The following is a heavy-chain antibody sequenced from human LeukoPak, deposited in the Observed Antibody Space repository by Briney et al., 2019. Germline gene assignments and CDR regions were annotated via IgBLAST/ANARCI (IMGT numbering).Heavy chain of an antibody. D-gene: IGHD6-6*01. CDR1: GFTFSRYW. V-gene: IGHV3-21*01. Sequence: GGSLRLSCAASGFTFSRYWMNWVRQAPGKGLEWVSSISSSSSYIYYADSVKGRFTISRDNAKNSLYLQMNSLRAEDTAVYYCARDSDPLDSSSGFDHWGQGTLVTVSS. CDR3: ARDSDPLDSSSGFDH. J-gene: IGHJ4*02. CDR2: ISSSSSYI.